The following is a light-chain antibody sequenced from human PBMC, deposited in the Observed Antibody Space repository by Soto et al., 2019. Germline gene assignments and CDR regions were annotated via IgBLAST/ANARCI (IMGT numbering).Light chain of an antibody. CDR3: QKYDSAPWT. CDR2: AAS. Sequence: DIPMTQSPSSLSASVRDIVTITCRASQGISNYLAWYQQKPGKVPKLLIYAASTLQSGVPSRFSGSGSGTDFTLTISSLQPEDVATYYCQKYDSAPWTFGQGTKVEIK. V-gene: IGKV1-27*01. J-gene: IGKJ1*01. CDR1: QGISNY.